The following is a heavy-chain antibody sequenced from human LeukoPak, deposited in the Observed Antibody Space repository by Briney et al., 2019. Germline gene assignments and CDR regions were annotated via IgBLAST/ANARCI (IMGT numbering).Heavy chain of an antibody. Sequence: GGSLRLSCAASGFTFSSFAMTWVRQAPGKGLEWVLGISNSGGSTYFADSVKGRFTISRDNSKNTLYLQMNSLRAEDTAVYYCARDYRGHPDWGQGTLVTVSS. CDR3: ARDYRGHPD. D-gene: IGHD4-11*01. V-gene: IGHV3-23*01. CDR1: GFTFSSFA. CDR2: ISNSGGST. J-gene: IGHJ4*02.